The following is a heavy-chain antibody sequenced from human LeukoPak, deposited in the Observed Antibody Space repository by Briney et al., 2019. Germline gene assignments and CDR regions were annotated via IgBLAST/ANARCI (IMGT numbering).Heavy chain of an antibody. D-gene: IGHD2-2*01. Sequence: ASMNVSCKASGYTFSSFYMHWLRQVPGHGPEWMGWIDPKTGGTKYAQKFQGRISVTADTSISTAYIQLTRLTSDDTAVYYCARVFCSSGNMCYKRSPDFDPWGQGTLIIVSS. CDR3: ARVFCSSGNMCYKRSPDFDP. J-gene: IGHJ5*02. CDR1: GYTFSSFY. CDR2: IDPKTGGT. V-gene: IGHV1-2*02.